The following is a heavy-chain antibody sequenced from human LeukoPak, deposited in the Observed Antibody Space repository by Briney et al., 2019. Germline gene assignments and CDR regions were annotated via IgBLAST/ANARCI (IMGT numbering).Heavy chain of an antibody. D-gene: IGHD3-3*01. J-gene: IGHJ4*02. CDR2: ISAYNGNT. CDR3: ARAAFWSGYPYYFDY. CDR1: GYTFTSYG. Sequence: GASVKVSCKASGYTFTSYGISWVRQAPGQGLEWMGWISAYNGNTNYAQKLQGRVTMTTDTSTSTAYMELRSLRSDDTAVYYCARAAFWSGYPYYFDYWGQGTLVTVSA. V-gene: IGHV1-18*01.